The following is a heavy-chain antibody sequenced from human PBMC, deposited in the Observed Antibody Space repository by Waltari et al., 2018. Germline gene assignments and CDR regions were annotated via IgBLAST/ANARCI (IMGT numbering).Heavy chain of an antibody. CDR3: ARVPIRYYDFWSGYLDAFDI. V-gene: IGHV1-2*02. J-gene: IGHJ3*02. CDR2: INPNSGGT. Sequence: QVQLVQSGAEVKKPGASVKVSCKAAGYTFTGYYMHWVRQAPGQGLEWMGWINPNSGGTNYAQKFQGRVTMTRDTSISTAYMELSRLRSDDTAVYYCARVPIRYYDFWSGYLDAFDIWGQGTMVTVSS. D-gene: IGHD3-3*01. CDR1: GYTFTGYY.